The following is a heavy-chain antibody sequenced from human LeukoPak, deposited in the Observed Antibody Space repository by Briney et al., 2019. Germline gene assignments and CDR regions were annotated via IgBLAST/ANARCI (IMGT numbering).Heavy chain of an antibody. V-gene: IGHV4-30-4*08. D-gene: IGHD2-21*01. J-gene: IGHJ5*02. CDR2: IYYSGST. CDR3: ARGPSHWGGGEYDP. CDR1: GGSISSGDYY. Sequence: PSQTLSLTCTVSGGSISSGDYYWSWIRQPPWKGLEWIGYIYYSGSTYYNPSLKSRVTISVDTSKNQFSLKLSSVTAEDTAVYYCARGPSHWGGGEYDPWGQGTLVTVSS.